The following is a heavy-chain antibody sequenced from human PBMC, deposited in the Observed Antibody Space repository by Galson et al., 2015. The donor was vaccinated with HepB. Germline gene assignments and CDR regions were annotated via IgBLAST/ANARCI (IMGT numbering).Heavy chain of an antibody. CDR1: GFTFSSYA. Sequence: SLRLSCAASGFTFSSYAMSWVRQAPGKGLEWVSAISGSGGSTYYADSVKGRFTISRDNSKNTLYLQMNSLRAEDTAVYYCAKARGGYYDSSGYLNWGQGTLVTVSS. J-gene: IGHJ4*02. CDR2: ISGSGGST. CDR3: AKARGGYYDSSGYLN. D-gene: IGHD3-22*01. V-gene: IGHV3-23*01.